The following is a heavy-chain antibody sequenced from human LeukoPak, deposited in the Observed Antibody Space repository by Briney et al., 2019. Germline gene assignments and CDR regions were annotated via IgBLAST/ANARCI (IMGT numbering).Heavy chain of an antibody. V-gene: IGHV3-20*01. D-gene: IGHD6-19*01. J-gene: IGHJ4*02. CDR3: ARFSAVAGTDY. Sequence: GGTLSLSCTASGFTFNDYGMSWVRHAPGKGLEWVSGINGNGGSTGYADSVKGRFTISRDNAKNSLYLQMNSLRAEDTALYHCARFSAVAGTDYWGQGTQVTVSS. CDR1: GFTFNDYG. CDR2: INGNGGST.